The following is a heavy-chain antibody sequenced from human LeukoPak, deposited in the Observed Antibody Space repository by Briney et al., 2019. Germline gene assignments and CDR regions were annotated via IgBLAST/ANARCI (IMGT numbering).Heavy chain of an antibody. V-gene: IGHV3-21*01. Sequence: PGGSLRLSCAASGFTFSSYNMNWIRQAPGKGLEWVSAISSSCTYIYNADSVKGRFIISRDDAKNLLYLGMNSLRVEDTAVYYCAKVGTGNQYGSGDFDYWGQGTLVTVSS. D-gene: IGHD3-10*01. CDR3: AKVGTGNQYGSGDFDY. J-gene: IGHJ4*02. CDR2: ISSSCTYI. CDR1: GFTFSSYN.